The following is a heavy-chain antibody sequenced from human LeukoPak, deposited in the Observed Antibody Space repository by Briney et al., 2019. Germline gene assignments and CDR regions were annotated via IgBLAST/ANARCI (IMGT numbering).Heavy chain of an antibody. Sequence: SETLSLTCTVSGGSVSSGSYYWSWIRQPPGKGLEWIGYIYYSGSTNYNPSLKSRVTISVDTSKNQFSLKLSSVTAADTAVYYCARDTQWLGESGMDVWGQGTTVTASS. CDR1: GGSVSSGSYY. D-gene: IGHD6-19*01. V-gene: IGHV4-61*01. CDR3: ARDTQWLGESGMDV. J-gene: IGHJ6*02. CDR2: IYYSGST.